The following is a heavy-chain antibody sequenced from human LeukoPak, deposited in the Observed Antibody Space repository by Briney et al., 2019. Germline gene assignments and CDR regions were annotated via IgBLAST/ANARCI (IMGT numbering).Heavy chain of an antibody. D-gene: IGHD5/OR15-5a*01. V-gene: IGHV1-2*02. J-gene: IGHJ5*02. CDR3: ARDRVTVSTIINWFDP. Sequence: GASVKVSCKASGYTFTGYHIHWVRQAPGQGLEWMGGINPNSGGTSVAQKFQDRVTMTRDTSINTAYMELTRLRSDDTAMYYCARDRVTVSTIINWFDPWGQGTLVTVSS. CDR2: INPNSGGT. CDR1: GYTFTGYH.